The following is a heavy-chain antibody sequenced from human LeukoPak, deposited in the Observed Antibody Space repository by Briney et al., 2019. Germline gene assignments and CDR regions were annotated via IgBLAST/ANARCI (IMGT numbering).Heavy chain of an antibody. CDR2: INHSGST. CDR3: ARGVGTVTRAEYFQH. J-gene: IGHJ1*01. D-gene: IGHD4-17*01. V-gene: IGHV4-34*01. CDR1: GGSFSGYY. Sequence: SETLSLTCAVYGGSFSGYYWSWIRQPPGKGLEGIGEINHSGSTNYNPSLKSRVTISVDTSKNQFSLKLSSVTAADTAVYYCARGVGTVTRAEYFQHWGQGTLVTVSS.